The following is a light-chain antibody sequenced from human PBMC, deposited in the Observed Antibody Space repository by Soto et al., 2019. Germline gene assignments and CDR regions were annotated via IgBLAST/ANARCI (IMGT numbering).Light chain of an antibody. J-gene: IGKJ1*01. Sequence: DIQMTQSPSSVSASVGDRVTITCRASQCISSWLSWYQEKPGKAPKLLIYAASSLQSWVPSRFTGSGSGTDFTLTISSLQPEDFATYYCQQSYTSWWTFGQGTKVDIK. V-gene: IGKV1-12*01. CDR2: AAS. CDR3: QQSYTSWWT. CDR1: QCISSW.